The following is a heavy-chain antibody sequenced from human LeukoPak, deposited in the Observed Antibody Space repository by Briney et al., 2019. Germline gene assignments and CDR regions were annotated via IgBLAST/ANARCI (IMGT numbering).Heavy chain of an antibody. V-gene: IGHV1-18*01. Sequence: ASVKVSCKASGYTFINYGISWVRQAPGQGLEWVGWISGYNGNTNYAQKFQGRVAMSTDTSTSTAYMELRSLRSDDTAVYYCARYSSSWHFDYWGQGTLAPVSS. CDR1: GYTFINYG. J-gene: IGHJ4*02. CDR2: ISGYNGNT. D-gene: IGHD2-2*01. CDR3: ARYSSSWHFDY.